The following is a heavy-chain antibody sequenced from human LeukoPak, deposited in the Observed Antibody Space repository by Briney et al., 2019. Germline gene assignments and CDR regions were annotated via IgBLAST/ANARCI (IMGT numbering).Heavy chain of an antibody. D-gene: IGHD4-17*01. V-gene: IGHV3-74*01. CDR3: ARGYGDY. Sequence: WGSLTLSCAASGFTFSSHWMHWVRQAPGKGLVWVSRINGDGSSTGYADSVKGRFTISRDNAKNTLDLQMNSLRVEDTAVYYCARGYGDYWGQGTLVTVCS. J-gene: IGHJ4*02. CDR2: INGDGSST. CDR1: GFTFSSHW.